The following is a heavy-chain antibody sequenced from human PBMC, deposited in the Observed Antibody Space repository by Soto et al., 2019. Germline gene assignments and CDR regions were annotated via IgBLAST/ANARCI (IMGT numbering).Heavy chain of an antibody. J-gene: IGHJ4*02. V-gene: IGHV3-23*01. Sequence: PGGSLRRSCAASGFTFSNYGMSWVRQAPGKGLEWVSAISGSGESTFYGDSVKGRFTVSRDNSKNTLYLQMNSLGVEDTAEYYCAKGGGSCCFDCWGQGTLVTVSS. CDR1: GFTFSNYG. CDR2: ISGSGEST. D-gene: IGHD2-15*01. CDR3: AKGGGSCCFDC.